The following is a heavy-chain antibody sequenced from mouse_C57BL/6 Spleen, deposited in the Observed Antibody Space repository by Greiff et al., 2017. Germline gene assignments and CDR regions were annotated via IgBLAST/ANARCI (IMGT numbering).Heavy chain of an antibody. V-gene: IGHV1-72*01. CDR2: FDPNSGGT. CDR3: ARGYYGSSPWFAY. J-gene: IGHJ3*01. CDR1: GYPFTSYW. D-gene: IGHD1-1*01. Sequence: QVQLQQPGAELVKPGASVKLSCKASGYPFTSYWMHWVKQRPGRGLEWIGRFDPNSGGTKYNEKFKSKATLTVDKPSSTAYMQLSSLTSEDSAVYYCARGYYGSSPWFAYWGQGTLLTVSA.